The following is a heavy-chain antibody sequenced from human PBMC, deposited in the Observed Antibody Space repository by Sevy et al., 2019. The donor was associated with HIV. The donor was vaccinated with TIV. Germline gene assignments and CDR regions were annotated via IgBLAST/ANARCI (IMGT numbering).Heavy chain of an antibody. CDR1: GFPFSNYG. CDR2: ISSSSSHI. J-gene: IGHJ3*02. CDR3: ARDRLGDSSGEYYALAFDI. V-gene: IGHV3-21*01. D-gene: IGHD3-22*01. Sequence: GGSLRLSCAASGFPFSNYGMNWVRRAPGEGLEWVSSISSSSSHIYYADSVRGRFTISRDNAKNSLYLQMNSLRTEDTAVYYCARDRLGDSSGEYYALAFDIWGQGTMVTVSS.